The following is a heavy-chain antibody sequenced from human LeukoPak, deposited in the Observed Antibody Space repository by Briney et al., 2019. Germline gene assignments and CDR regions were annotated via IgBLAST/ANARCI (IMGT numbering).Heavy chain of an antibody. V-gene: IGHV3-21*01. Sequence: GGSLRLSCAASGFTFSSYAMSWVRQAPGKGLEWVSFISTSSSYIHYADSVKGRFTISRDNAKNSLYLQMNSLRAEDTAVYYCARDRNTDFWSGYYTNYFDYWGQGTLVTVSS. J-gene: IGHJ4*02. D-gene: IGHD3-3*01. CDR3: ARDRNTDFWSGYYTNYFDY. CDR2: ISTSSSYI. CDR1: GFTFSSYA.